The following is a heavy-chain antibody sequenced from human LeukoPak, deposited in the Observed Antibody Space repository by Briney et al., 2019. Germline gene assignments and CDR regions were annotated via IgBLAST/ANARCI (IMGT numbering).Heavy chain of an antibody. D-gene: IGHD5-12*01. CDR2: IKQDGSEK. J-gene: IGHJ4*02. CDR3: ASPLAGYSGYDRDY. V-gene: IGHV3-7*01. CDR1: GFTFSIYW. Sequence: GGSLRLSCGASGFTFSIYWMSWARQAPGKGLEWVANIKQDGSEKYYVDSVKGRFTISRDNAKNSLYLQMNSLRAEDTAVYYCASPLAGYSGYDRDYWGQGTLVTVSS.